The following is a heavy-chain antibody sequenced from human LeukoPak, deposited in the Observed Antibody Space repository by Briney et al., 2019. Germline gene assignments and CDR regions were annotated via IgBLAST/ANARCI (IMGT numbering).Heavy chain of an antibody. CDR1: GGSISSDYW. J-gene: IGHJ3*02. V-gene: IGHV4-4*02. Sequence: PSETLSLTCAVSGGSISSDYWWSWVRQPPGKGLEWIGEIYHSGSTNYNPSLKSRVTISVDTSKNQFSLKLSSVTAADTAVYYCARGPRFLKAFDIWGQGTMVTVSS. CDR3: ARGPRFLKAFDI. CDR2: IYHSGST. D-gene: IGHD3-3*01.